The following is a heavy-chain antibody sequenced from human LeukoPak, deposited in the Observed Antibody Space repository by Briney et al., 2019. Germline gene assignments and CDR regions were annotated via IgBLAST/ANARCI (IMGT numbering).Heavy chain of an antibody. Sequence: GGSLRLSCAASGFTFSGSAIHWVRQASGKGLEWVGRIRSKANSYATSSAASVKGRFTISRDDSKNTAYLQMNSLKAEDTAVYYCTRDYGVLFDYWGQGTLVTVSS. CDR2: IRSKANSYAT. J-gene: IGHJ4*02. CDR1: GFTFSGSA. CDR3: TRDYGVLFDY. V-gene: IGHV3-73*01. D-gene: IGHD4-17*01.